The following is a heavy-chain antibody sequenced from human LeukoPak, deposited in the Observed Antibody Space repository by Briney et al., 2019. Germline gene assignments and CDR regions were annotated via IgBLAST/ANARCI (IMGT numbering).Heavy chain of an antibody. J-gene: IGHJ4*02. Sequence: ASVKVSCKASGYSFTTFAMNWVRQAPGQGLEWMGWINTNTGNPTYAQGFTGRFVFSLDTSVSTAYLQISSLKAEDTAVYYCARDGYTQGYWGQGTLVTVSS. D-gene: IGHD6-13*01. V-gene: IGHV7-4-1*02. CDR2: INTNTGNP. CDR1: GYSFTTFA. CDR3: ARDGYTQGY.